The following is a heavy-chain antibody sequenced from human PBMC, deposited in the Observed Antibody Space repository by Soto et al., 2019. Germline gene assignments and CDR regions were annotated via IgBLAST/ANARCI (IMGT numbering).Heavy chain of an antibody. CDR3: GSSELATLRDTEYFHH. V-gene: IGHV4-59*01. J-gene: IGHJ1*01. Sequence: TSETLCLTCTVSNDSIRGYYVSWIRQPPGRGLEWIGYAFHTGGTNYNPSLKSRVTISVDSSKSQFALKLTSVTAADTAVYFCGSSELATLRDTEYFHHWGQGTLVTVSS. D-gene: IGHD5-12*01. CDR2: AFHTGGT. CDR1: NDSIRGYY.